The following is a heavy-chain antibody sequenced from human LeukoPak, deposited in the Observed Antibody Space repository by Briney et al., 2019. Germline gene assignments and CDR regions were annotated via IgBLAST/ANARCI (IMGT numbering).Heavy chain of an antibody. D-gene: IGHD6-13*01. CDR3: ASVGSSSRGFDY. J-gene: IGHJ4*01. CDR2: IYTSGST. Sequence: SETLSLTCTVSGGSSSSSSYYWGWIRQPPGRGLEWIGRIYTSGSTNYNPSLKTRVTISVDTSKNQFSLKLSSVPAAHTAEYYSASVGSSSRGFDYWGHGTLLTGSS. V-gene: IGHV4-39*07. CDR1: GGSSSSSSYY.